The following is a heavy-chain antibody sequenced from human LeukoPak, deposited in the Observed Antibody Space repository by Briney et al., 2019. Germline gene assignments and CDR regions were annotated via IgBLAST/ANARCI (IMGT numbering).Heavy chain of an antibody. V-gene: IGHV1-18*01. CDR1: GYTFISYS. D-gene: IGHD5-18*01. Sequence: ASVKVSCKASGYTFISYSLTWVRQAPGQGLEWMAWISPYSGNTNYAENFQDRVTMTRDTSTSTVYMELSSLRSEDTAVYYCAREGPGIQRFDYWGQGTLVTVSS. CDR3: AREGPGIQRFDY. J-gene: IGHJ4*02. CDR2: ISPYSGNT.